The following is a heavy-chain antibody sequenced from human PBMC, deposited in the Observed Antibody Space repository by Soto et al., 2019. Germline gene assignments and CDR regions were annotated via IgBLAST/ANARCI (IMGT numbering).Heavy chain of an antibody. CDR3: ARFEQLVLL. V-gene: IGHV1-69*01. CDR1: GGTFRNLA. Sequence: QVQLVQSGAEVKKPGSSVKVSCKASGGTFRNLAIILVRQAPGQGLEWMGGFIPIFGMVYYVQRFQGRPMISADESTVTDHMVLSRLCSADTGVYFGARFEQLVLLGGQVTMVTVS. D-gene: IGHD6-13*01. J-gene: IGHJ1*01. CDR2: FIPIFGMV.